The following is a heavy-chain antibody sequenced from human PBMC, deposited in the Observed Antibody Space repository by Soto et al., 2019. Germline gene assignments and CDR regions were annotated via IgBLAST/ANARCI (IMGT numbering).Heavy chain of an antibody. J-gene: IGHJ4*02. CDR2: ISKDGSYK. CDR1: GFTFSNYA. Sequence: GGSLRLSCAASGFTFSNYAMHWVRQAPGKGLEWVAAISKDGSYKSYADSVKGRFTISRDNSKNTLYLQMNSLRPEDTAVYYCAGDYWYLLDYWGQGSL. CDR3: AGDYWYLLDY. D-gene: IGHD2-8*02. V-gene: IGHV3-30*04.